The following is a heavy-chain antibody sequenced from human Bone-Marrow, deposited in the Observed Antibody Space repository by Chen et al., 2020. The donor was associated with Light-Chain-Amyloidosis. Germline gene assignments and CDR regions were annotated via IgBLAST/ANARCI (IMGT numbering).Heavy chain of an antibody. Sequence: EVQLVESGGGLLQRGGSLRLSCAASGFAFSSYAMSWVRQAPGKGLEWVSTIGGGGCSRYYGASVKGRLTISRDNSKNELFRQRNSLRAEDTAVYYCAKDISYDDILPGYPADAFDIWGQGTMVTVSS. CDR2: IGGGGCSR. J-gene: IGHJ3*02. V-gene: IGHV3-23*04. CDR3: AKDISYDDILPGYPADAFDI. D-gene: IGHD3-9*01. CDR1: GFAFSSYA.